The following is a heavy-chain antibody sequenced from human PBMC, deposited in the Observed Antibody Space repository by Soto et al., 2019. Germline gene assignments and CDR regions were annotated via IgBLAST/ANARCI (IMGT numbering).Heavy chain of an antibody. Sequence: VGSLRLSCAASGFTFSSYAMTWVRQVPGKGLEWVSGISGSGVTTSYADSVKGRFTISRDNSKNTLFLQMNSLRAEDTAVYYCAKGIGDQFGYSQHWGQGTLVSVSS. CDR3: AKGIGDQFGYSQH. J-gene: IGHJ1*01. CDR1: GFTFSSYA. D-gene: IGHD1-26*01. CDR2: ISGSGVTT. V-gene: IGHV3-23*01.